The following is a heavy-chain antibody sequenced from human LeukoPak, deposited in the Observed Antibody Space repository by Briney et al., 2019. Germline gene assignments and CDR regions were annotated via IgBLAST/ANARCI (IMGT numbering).Heavy chain of an antibody. J-gene: IGHJ5*02. CDR2: IYHSGNT. D-gene: IGHD6-6*01. CDR3: AKMSSSSNWFDP. CDR1: GGSMGRGGYS. V-gene: IGHV4-30-2*01. Sequence: SETLSLTCAVSGGSMGRGGYSWSWIRQPPGKGLDFIGYIYHSGNTYYIPSLKSRVTISVDRSKNQLSLKLTSVTAADTAVYFCAKMSSSSNWFDPWGQGTLVTVSS.